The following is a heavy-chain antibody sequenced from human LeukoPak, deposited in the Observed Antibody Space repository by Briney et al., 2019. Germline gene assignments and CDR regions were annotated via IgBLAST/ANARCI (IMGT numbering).Heavy chain of an antibody. Sequence: GGSLRLSCAVSGFTFSNYWMSWVRQAPGKGPEWVANIKQDESEKHYVHSVKGRFTISRDNAENSLYLQMNSLRAEDTAVYYCARLYSGWSDYWGQGTLVTVSS. D-gene: IGHD5-12*01. V-gene: IGHV3-7*01. CDR2: IKQDESEK. CDR3: ARLYSGWSDY. CDR1: GFTFSNYW. J-gene: IGHJ4*02.